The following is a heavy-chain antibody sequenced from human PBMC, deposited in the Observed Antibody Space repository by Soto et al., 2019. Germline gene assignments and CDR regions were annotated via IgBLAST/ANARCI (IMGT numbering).Heavy chain of an antibody. CDR2: IDHSGSP. CDR3: ARAYSSGWYWFDP. V-gene: IGHV4-34*01. CDR1: GGSFSCYY. Sequence: SETLSLTCAVNGGSFSCYYWSWIRQPPGEGLEWIGEIDHSGSPNFNPSLKSRVTMSIDTSKSQFSLNLKSVTAADTAVYFCARAYSSGWYWFDPWGQGTLVTVS. J-gene: IGHJ5*02. D-gene: IGHD6-19*01.